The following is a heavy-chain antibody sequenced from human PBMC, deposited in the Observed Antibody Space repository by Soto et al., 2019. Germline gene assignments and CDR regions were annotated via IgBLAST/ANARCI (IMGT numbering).Heavy chain of an antibody. J-gene: IGHJ3*02. CDR1: GYTFTSYD. CDR3: ARRTTPTTGAFDI. V-gene: IGHV1-8*01. Sequence: ASVKVSCKASGYTFTSYDINWVRQATGQGLEWMGWMNPNSGNTGYAQKFQGRVTMTRNTSISTAYMELSSLRSEDTAVYYCARRTTPTTGAFDIWDQGTMVTVS. D-gene: IGHD4-17*01. CDR2: MNPNSGNT.